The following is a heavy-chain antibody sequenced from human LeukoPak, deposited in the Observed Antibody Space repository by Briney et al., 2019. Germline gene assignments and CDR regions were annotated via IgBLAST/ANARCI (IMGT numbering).Heavy chain of an antibody. Sequence: SETLSLTCTVSGGSISSSSYYWGWIRQPPGKGLKWIGSIYYSGSTYYNPSLKSRVTISVDTSKNQFSLKLSSVTAADTAVYYCARDRGYSSPHWGQGTLVTVSS. V-gene: IGHV4-39*07. J-gene: IGHJ4*02. CDR2: IYYSGST. CDR1: GGSISSSSYY. CDR3: ARDRGYSSPH. D-gene: IGHD6-19*01.